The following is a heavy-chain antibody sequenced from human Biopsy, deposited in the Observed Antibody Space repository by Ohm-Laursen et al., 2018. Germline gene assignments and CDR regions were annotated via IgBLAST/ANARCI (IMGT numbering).Heavy chain of an antibody. V-gene: IGHV4-31*03. Sequence: SQTLSLTCTVSGVSISVDGYYWAWIRQLPGKGLDWIGYFYRSGTTYYNPSLKSRLTMSVDTSKNEFSLRLRSVTAADTAVYFCATFRASWDTTQGGDYWGQGTLVTVSS. CDR1: GVSISVDGYY. J-gene: IGHJ4*02. D-gene: IGHD3-16*01. CDR3: ATFRASWDTTQGGDY. CDR2: FYRSGTT.